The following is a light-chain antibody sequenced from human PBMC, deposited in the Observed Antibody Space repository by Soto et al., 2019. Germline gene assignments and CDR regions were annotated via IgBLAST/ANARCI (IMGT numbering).Light chain of an antibody. J-gene: IGKJ1*01. CDR1: QSISSNY. Sequence: NVWTQSPGTLSLSPGEGATLSCRASQSISSNYLAWYHQRPGQAPRLLIYGASSRATDIPDRFRGSGSGRDFVLNISRLERGDSGVYYCQQYSSSPRTFGQGTKVDI. CDR3: QQYSSSPRT. V-gene: IGKV3-20*01. CDR2: GAS.